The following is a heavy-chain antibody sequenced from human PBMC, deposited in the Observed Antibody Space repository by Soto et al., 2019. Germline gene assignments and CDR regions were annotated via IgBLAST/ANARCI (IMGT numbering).Heavy chain of an antibody. Sequence: TLSLTCAVYGGSFSGYYWSWIRQPPGKGLEWIGEINHSGSTNYNPSLKSRVTISVDTSKNQFSLKLSSVTAADTAVYYCARSIGYYDFWSGYPFFDYWGQGTLVTVSS. J-gene: IGHJ4*02. CDR3: ARSIGYYDFWSGYPFFDY. V-gene: IGHV4-34*01. D-gene: IGHD3-3*01. CDR2: INHSGST. CDR1: GGSFSGYY.